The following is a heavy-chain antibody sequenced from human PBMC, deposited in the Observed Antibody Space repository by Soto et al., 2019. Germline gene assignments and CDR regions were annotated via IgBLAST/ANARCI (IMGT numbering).Heavy chain of an antibody. V-gene: IGHV3-21*01. J-gene: IGHJ3*02. D-gene: IGHD3-22*01. CDR1: GFPFSGYA. CDR2: ISRSSRHI. CDR3: ARGRGDYYYDSSGYYVDGFDI. Sequence: PGGSLRLSCAASGFPFSGYAMSWVRQAPGKGLEWVSSISRSSRHIYYADSVKGRFTISRDDAKNSLFLQMNSLRAQDTAVYYCARGRGDYYYDSSGYYVDGFDIWGQGTMVTV.